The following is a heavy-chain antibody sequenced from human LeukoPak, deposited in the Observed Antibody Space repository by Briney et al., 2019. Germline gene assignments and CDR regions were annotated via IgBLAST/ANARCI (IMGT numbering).Heavy chain of an antibody. CDR1: GGTLSSYA. J-gene: IGHJ4*02. CDR2: IIPIFGTA. V-gene: IGHV1-69*01. D-gene: IGHD2-21*02. CDR3: ARENGAYCGGDCFPDYFDY. Sequence: GASVKVSCKASGGTLSSYAISWVRQAPGQGLEWMGGIIPIFGTANNAQKFQGRVTITADESTSTAYMELSSLRSEDTAVYYCARENGAYCGGDCFPDYFDYWGQGTLVTVSS.